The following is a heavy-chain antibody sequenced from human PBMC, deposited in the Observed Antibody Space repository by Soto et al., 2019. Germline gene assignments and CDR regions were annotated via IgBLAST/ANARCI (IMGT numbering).Heavy chain of an antibody. Sequence: SETLSLTCSVSGAALNSGNYYWSWIRQVPGKGLEWIGHIYVTGAVDYNPSLRDRITISQDTSERQFSLNLRLVTAADTAVYYCAILRIATNNYKWFDTWGQGTLVTVSS. D-gene: IGHD2-21*01. J-gene: IGHJ5*02. CDR1: GAALNSGNYY. CDR3: AILRIATNNYKWFDT. CDR2: IYVTGAV. V-gene: IGHV4-31*03.